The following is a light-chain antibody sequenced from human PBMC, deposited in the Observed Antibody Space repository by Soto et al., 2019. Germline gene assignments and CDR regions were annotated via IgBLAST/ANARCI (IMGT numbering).Light chain of an antibody. CDR3: QQAISFPIT. CDR1: QGISSY. Sequence: IPLTQSPSSLSASTGGMVTITCRASQGISSYLAWYQQKPGKAPKLLIYAASTLQSGVPSRFSGSGSGTDFTLTISSLQPEDFGTYYCQQAISFPITFGQGTRLEIK. J-gene: IGKJ5*01. V-gene: IGKV1-12*01. CDR2: AAS.